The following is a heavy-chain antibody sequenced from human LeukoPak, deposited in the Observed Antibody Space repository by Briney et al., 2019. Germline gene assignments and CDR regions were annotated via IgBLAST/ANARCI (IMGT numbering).Heavy chain of an antibody. Sequence: PSETLSLTCTVSGGSISSSYYYWSWIRQPPGKGLEWIGNIYYTGNTNYNPSLKSRVSISLDTSRNQFFLNLSSVTATDTAVYYCARSFGSKNALDVWGQGTVVTVSS. CDR2: IYYTGNT. J-gene: IGHJ3*01. CDR1: GGSISSSYYY. CDR3: ARSFGSKNALDV. V-gene: IGHV4-61*05. D-gene: IGHD3-3*01.